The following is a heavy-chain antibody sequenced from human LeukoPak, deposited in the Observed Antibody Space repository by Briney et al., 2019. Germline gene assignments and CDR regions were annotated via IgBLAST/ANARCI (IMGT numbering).Heavy chain of an antibody. Sequence: ASVKVSCKASGYTFTGYYMHWVRQAPGQGLEWMGWINPNSGSTNYAQKFQGRVTMTRDTSISTAFMDLSRLRSDDTAVYYCARRGNYGDYFDYWGQGTLSPSPQ. D-gene: IGHD4-17*01. CDR2: INPNSGST. CDR1: GYTFTGYY. J-gene: IGHJ4*02. CDR3: ARRGNYGDYFDY. V-gene: IGHV1-2*02.